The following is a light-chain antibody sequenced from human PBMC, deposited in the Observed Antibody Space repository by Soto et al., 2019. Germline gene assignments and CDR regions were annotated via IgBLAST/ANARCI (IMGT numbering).Light chain of an antibody. CDR2: GES. CDR3: QKYNSYSQA. V-gene: IGKV3-20*01. CDR1: QSVSNNY. Sequence: VVLMQSLVALSMSPGARSTLACRASQSVSNNYLAWYKQKHGQAHRLLIYGESNRATGIEDRFSGSGSWKDFTITISSLQNDDFVIYYIQKYNSYSQACGQGTTGDIK. J-gene: IGKJ1*01.